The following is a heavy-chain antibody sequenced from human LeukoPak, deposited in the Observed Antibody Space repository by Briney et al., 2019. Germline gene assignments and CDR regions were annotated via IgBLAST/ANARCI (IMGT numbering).Heavy chain of an antibody. Sequence: GGSLRLSCAASGFTFSSYSMNWVRQAPGKGLEWVSSISSSSSYIYYADSVKGRFTISRDNSKNTLYLQMNSLRAEDTAVYYCARDLSIVDSRGLSYAFDVWGQGTMVTVSS. CDR3: ARDLSIVDSRGLSYAFDV. J-gene: IGHJ3*01. CDR2: ISSSSSYI. V-gene: IGHV3-21*04. D-gene: IGHD3-22*01. CDR1: GFTFSSYS.